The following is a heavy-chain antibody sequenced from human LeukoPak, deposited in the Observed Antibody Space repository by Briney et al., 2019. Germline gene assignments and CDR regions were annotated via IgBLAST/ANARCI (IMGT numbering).Heavy chain of an antibody. J-gene: IGHJ4*02. CDR3: AKVERAGYNPYYFDY. CDR2: ISGSGGST. V-gene: IGHV3-23*01. Sequence: GGSLRLSCAASGFTFSSYAMSWVRHAPGKGLEWVSAISGSGGSTYYADSVKGRFTISRDNSKNTLYLQMNSLRAEDTAVYYCAKVERAGYNPYYFDYWGQGTLVTVSS. CDR1: GFTFSSYA. D-gene: IGHD5-24*01.